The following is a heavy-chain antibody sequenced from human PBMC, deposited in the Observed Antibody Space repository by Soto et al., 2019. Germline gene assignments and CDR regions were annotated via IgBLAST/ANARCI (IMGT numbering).Heavy chain of an antibody. J-gene: IGHJ4*02. V-gene: IGHV3-73*01. CDR3: TSPEYSSWY. Sequence: GESLKISCAASGFTFSGSATHWVRQASGKGLEWVGRIRSKANSYATAYAASVKGRFTISRDDSKNTAYLQMNSLKTEDTAVYYCTSPEYSSWYWGQGTLVTVSS. CDR2: IRSKANSYAT. CDR1: GFTFSGSA. D-gene: IGHD6-6*01.